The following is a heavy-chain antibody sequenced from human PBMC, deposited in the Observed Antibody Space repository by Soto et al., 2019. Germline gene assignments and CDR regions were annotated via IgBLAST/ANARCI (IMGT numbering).Heavy chain of an antibody. CDR3: SKDKPKYYGMDA. CDR2: INWDGGDT. J-gene: IGHJ6*02. Sequence: LRLSCAASGFTFDDYTMHWVRQAPGKGLEWVSLINWDGGDTYYADSVKGRFTISRDNSKNSLYLQMNSLTTEDTALYYCSKDKPKYYGMDAWGQGTTVTVSS. CDR1: GFTFDDYT. V-gene: IGHV3-43*01.